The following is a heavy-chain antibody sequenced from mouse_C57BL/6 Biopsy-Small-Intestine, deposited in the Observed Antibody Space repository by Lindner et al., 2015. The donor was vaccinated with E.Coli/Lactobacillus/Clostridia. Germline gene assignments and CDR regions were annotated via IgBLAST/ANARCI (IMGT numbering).Heavy chain of an antibody. V-gene: IGHV14-2*01. CDR2: IDPEDGET. D-gene: IGHD1-1*01. J-gene: IGHJ3*01. CDR1: GFNIKDYY. Sequence: VQLQESGAELVKPGASVKLSCTASGFNIKDYYLHWMKQRTEQGLEWIGRIDPEDGETKYAPKFQDKATITADTSSNTAYLQLSSLTSEDTAVYYCAPYYFGFAYWGQGTLVTVSA. CDR3: APYYFGFAY.